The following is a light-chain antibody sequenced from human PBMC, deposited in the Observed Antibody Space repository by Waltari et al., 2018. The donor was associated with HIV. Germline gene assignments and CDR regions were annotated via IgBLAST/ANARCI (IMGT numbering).Light chain of an antibody. CDR2: WAS. J-gene: IGKJ4*01. V-gene: IGKV4-1*01. CDR1: QSILYSSNNKNH. Sequence: DIVMTQSPDSLAVSLGERATINYKSSQSILYSSNNKNHLAWYQQKPGQPPKLLISWASTRESGVPDRFSGSGSGTDFSLTISSLQAEDVAVYYCQQYYSSPLTFGGGTKAEI. CDR3: QQYYSSPLT.